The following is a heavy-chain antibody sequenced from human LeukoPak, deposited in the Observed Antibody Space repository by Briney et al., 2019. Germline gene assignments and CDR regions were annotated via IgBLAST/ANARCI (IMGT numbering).Heavy chain of an antibody. V-gene: IGHV4-39*01. D-gene: IGHD2-15*01. CDR3: ARRSEFDNTHYHYFDY. J-gene: IGHJ4*02. Sequence: PSQTLSLTCTVSGGSIDSRSYYWDWIRQAPGKGLEWIGTIYHSGSTEYNPSLKSRVAIFVDTSKNQFSLILHSVAAADTAVYYCARRSEFDNTHYHYFDYWGQGALVTVSS. CDR2: IYHSGST. CDR1: GGSIDSRSYY.